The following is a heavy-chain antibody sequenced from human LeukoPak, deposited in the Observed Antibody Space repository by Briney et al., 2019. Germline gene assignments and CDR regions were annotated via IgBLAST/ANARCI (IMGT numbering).Heavy chain of an antibody. Sequence: GASVKVSCKASGYTFTSYGISWVRQAPGQELEWMGWISAYNGNTNYAQKLQGRVTMTTDTSTSTAYMELRSLRSDDTAVYYCARQAALWSSGWSWFDPWGQGTLVTVSS. CDR3: ARQAALWSSGWSWFDP. D-gene: IGHD6-19*01. CDR1: GYTFTSYG. CDR2: ISAYNGNT. J-gene: IGHJ5*02. V-gene: IGHV1-18*01.